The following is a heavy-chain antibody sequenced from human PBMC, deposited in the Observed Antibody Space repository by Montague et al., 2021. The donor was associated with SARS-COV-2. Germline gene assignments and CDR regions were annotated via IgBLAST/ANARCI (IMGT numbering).Heavy chain of an antibody. CDR1: GFIFSNYG. V-gene: IGHV3-33*08. Sequence: SLRLSCAASGFIFSNYGMNWVRQAPGKGLEWVAVIWYEGSNKYYADSVKGRFTISRDNSKKMLYLQMNSLRAEDTAVYFCAREARRYCSGGFCLNWFDPWGQGTQVTVSS. CDR3: AREARRYCSGGFCLNWFDP. CDR2: IWYEGSNK. D-gene: IGHD2-15*01. J-gene: IGHJ5*02.